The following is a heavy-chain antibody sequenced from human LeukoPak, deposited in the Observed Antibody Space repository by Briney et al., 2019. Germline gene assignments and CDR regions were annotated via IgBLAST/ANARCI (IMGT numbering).Heavy chain of an antibody. CDR3: AVNYCSGPTCYMY. CDR2: IRSKASNFAT. CDR1: GFTFSGSA. J-gene: IGHJ4*02. V-gene: IGHV3-73*01. Sequence: TGGSLRLSCAASGFTFSGSAMHWIRQASGKGLEWVGRIRSKASNFATAYAASLKGRFTISRDDSKNTAFLQLNSLKTEDTAVYYCAVNYCSGPTCYMYWGQGTLVTVSS. D-gene: IGHD2-15*01.